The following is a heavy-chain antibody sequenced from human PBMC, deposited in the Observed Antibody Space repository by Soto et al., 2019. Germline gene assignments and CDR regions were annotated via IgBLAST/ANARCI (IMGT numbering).Heavy chain of an antibody. CDR2: ISAYNGNT. CDR3: ARDRSRIDIALMVYPLGNWFDP. J-gene: IGHJ5*02. CDR1: GYTFTSYG. V-gene: IGHV1-18*01. Sequence: GASVKVSCKASGYTFTSYGISWVRQAPGQGLEWMGWISAYNGNTNYAQKLQGRVTMTTDTSTSTAYMELRSLRSDDTAVYYCARDRSRIDIALMVYPLGNWFDPWGQGTLVTVSS. D-gene: IGHD2-8*01.